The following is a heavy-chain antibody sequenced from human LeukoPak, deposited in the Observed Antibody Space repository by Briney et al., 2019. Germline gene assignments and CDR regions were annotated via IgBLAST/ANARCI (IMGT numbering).Heavy chain of an antibody. Sequence: WETLPLTCSVSGGSLRSYHWRWIRQPPGKGLQWIGYIYYSGSPIYNASLKSRHNITVDTYKNLLSLEQISVTPADTAVFYWARASEDYCYYYLDVWGKGTTVTISS. V-gene: IGHV4-59*12. CDR2: IYYSGSP. J-gene: IGHJ6*03. CDR1: GGSLRSYH. D-gene: IGHD1-14*01. CDR3: ARASEDYCYYYLDV.